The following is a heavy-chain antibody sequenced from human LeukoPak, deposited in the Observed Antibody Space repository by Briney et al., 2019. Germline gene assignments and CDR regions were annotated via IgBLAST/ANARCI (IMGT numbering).Heavy chain of an antibody. Sequence: GGPLRLSCAASGFPVSDYSMRGARQAPGKGLEWGSAIRGRGCYTAYAASVKGRFTISKDNSKNTLYMRMSSLRAEDTAVYYCAKRRYDSSGHFDSWGQGTLVTVSS. CDR3: AKRRYDSSGHFDS. D-gene: IGHD3-22*01. CDR2: IRGRGCYT. CDR1: GFPVSDYS. J-gene: IGHJ4*02. V-gene: IGHV3-23*01.